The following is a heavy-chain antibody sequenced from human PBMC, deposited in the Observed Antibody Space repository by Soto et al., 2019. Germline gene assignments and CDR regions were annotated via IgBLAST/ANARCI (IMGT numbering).Heavy chain of an antibody. J-gene: IGHJ3*02. CDR2: IYPGDSDT. CDR3: AKMDIVATIRDSDAFDI. V-gene: IGHV5-51*01. D-gene: IGHD5-12*01. CDR1: GYSFTSYW. Sequence: PGESLKISCKGSGYSFTSYWIGWVRQMPEKGLEWMGIIYPGDSDTRYSPSFQGQVTISADKSISTAYLQWSSLKASDTAMYYCAKMDIVATIRDSDAFDIWGQGTMVTVSS.